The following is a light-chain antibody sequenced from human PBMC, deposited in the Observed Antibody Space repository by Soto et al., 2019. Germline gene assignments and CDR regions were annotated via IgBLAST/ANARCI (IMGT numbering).Light chain of an antibody. Sequence: EIVLTQSPATLSSFPGDRVTLSCSASQYINTRLAWYQHRPGQAPRLLIDQTSIRAAGIPARFSASGSGTDFTLTISDVQPEDFALYYCHQRQSWPRTFGQGTKVDI. CDR2: QTS. CDR3: HQRQSWPRT. V-gene: IGKV3-11*01. J-gene: IGKJ1*01. CDR1: QYINTR.